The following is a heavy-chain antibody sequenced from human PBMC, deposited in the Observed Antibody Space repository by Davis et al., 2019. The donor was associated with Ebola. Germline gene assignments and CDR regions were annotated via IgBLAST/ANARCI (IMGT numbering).Heavy chain of an antibody. CDR3: AKDSLGEQWLVPLGS. D-gene: IGHD6-19*01. CDR1: GFTFSSYS. Sequence: PGGSLRLSCAASGFTFSSYSMNWVRQAPGKGLEWVSSISSSSSYIYYADSVKGRFTISRDDSKNTLYLQMNSLRPEDTAVYYCAKDSLGEQWLVPLGSWGQGALVTVSS. CDR2: ISSSSSYI. V-gene: IGHV3-21*01. J-gene: IGHJ4*02.